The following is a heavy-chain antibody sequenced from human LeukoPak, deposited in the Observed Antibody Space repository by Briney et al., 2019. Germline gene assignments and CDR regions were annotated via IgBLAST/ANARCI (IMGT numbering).Heavy chain of an antibody. J-gene: IGHJ4*02. Sequence: NPSETLSLTCAVYGGSFSGYYWSWIRQPLGKGLEWIGEINHSGSTNYNPSLKSRVTISADTSKNQFSLKLSSVTAADTAVYYCARVTMGDCSSTSCYSGLDYWGQGTLVTVSS. CDR2: INHSGST. V-gene: IGHV4-34*01. D-gene: IGHD2-2*02. CDR1: GGSFSGYY. CDR3: ARVTMGDCSSTSCYSGLDY.